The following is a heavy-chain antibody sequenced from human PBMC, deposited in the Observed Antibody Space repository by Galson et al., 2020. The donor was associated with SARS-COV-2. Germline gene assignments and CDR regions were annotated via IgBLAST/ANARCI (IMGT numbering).Heavy chain of an antibody. CDR2: IYSEGSST. CDR3: ARGDMGNDYFDY. V-gene: IGHV3-74*01. Sequence: GASLRLSCAVSGFTFSNHWMHWVRQAPGKGLVWVSRIYSEGSSTTYADSVKGRFTISGDNAKNTLYLQMNSLRAEDTAVYYCARGDMGNDYFDYWGQGTLVTVSS. D-gene: IGHD7-27*01. CDR1: GFTFSNHW. J-gene: IGHJ4*02.